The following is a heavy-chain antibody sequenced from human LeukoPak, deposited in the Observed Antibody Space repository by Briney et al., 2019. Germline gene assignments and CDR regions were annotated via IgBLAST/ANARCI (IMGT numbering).Heavy chain of an antibody. V-gene: IGHV3-23*01. CDR2: ISGSGGTGT. CDR1: GFTFSSYA. Sequence: PGGSLRLSCAASGFTFSSYAMSWVRQAPGKGLEWVSAISGSGGTGTYYADSVKGRFTISRDNSKNTLYLQMNSLRTEDTAVYYCATDVGYSSDNWGPGTLVTVSS. D-gene: IGHD5-18*01. J-gene: IGHJ4*02. CDR3: ATDVGYSSDN.